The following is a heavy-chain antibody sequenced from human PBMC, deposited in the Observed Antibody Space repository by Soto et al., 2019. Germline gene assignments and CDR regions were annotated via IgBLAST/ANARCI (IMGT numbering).Heavy chain of an antibody. J-gene: IGHJ4*02. CDR2: IYHSGST. CDR3: DRQRPLTTFDY. D-gene: IGHD4-4*01. CDR1: GGSISSGGYS. Sequence: QLQLQESGSGLVKPSQTLSLTCAVSGGSISSGGYSWSWIRQPPGKGLEWIGYIYHSGSTYYNPSLKSRVTISGDRSKNQFSLKLSSVTAADTAVYYCDRQRPLTTFDYWGQGTLVTVSS. V-gene: IGHV4-30-2*01.